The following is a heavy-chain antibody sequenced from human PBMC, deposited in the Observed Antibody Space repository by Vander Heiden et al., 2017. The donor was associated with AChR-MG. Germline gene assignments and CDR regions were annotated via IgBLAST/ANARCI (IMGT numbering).Heavy chain of an antibody. CDR1: GFAFSSYG. J-gene: IGHJ6*03. Sequence: HVQLVASGGGVVQPRRSLRLSRAASGFAFSSYGMHWDRQAPGKGLEWVAVIWYDGSNKYYADSVKGRFTISRDNSKDTLYLQMDSLRAEDTAGYYCARDRSGYMDVWGKGTTVTVSS. CDR3: ARDRSGYMDV. CDR2: IWYDGSNK. V-gene: IGHV3-33*01.